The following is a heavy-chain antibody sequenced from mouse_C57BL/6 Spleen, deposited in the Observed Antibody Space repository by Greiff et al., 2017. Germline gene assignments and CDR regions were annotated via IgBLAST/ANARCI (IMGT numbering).Heavy chain of an antibody. V-gene: IGHV5-17*01. CDR3: ARLCYGSSYLYFDY. Sequence: EVMLVESGGGLVKPGGSLKLSCAASGFTFSDYGMHWVRQAPEKGLEWVAYISSGSSTIYYADTVKGRFTISRDNAKNTLFLQMTSLRSEDTAMYYCARLCYGSSYLYFDYWGKGTTLTVAS. J-gene: IGHJ2*01. CDR1: GFTFSDYG. D-gene: IGHD1-1*01. CDR2: ISSGSSTI.